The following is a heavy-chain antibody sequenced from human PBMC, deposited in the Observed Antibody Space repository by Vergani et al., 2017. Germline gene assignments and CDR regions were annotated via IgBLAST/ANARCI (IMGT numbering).Heavy chain of an antibody. CDR3: ARDRVYNIVATLYYYYYGMDV. D-gene: IGHD5-12*01. CDR1: GFTFSSYS. J-gene: IGHJ6*02. CDR2: ISSSSSYI. Sequence: EVQLVESGGGLVKPGGSLRLSCAASGFTFSSYSMNWVRQAPGKGLEWVSSISSSSSYIYYADSVKGRFTISRDNAKNSLYLQMNSLRAEDTAVYYCARDRVYNIVATLYYYYYGMDVWGQGTTVTVSS. V-gene: IGHV3-21*01.